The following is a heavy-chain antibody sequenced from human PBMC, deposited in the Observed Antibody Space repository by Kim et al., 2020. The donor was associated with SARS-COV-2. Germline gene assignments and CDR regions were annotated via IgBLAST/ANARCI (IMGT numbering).Heavy chain of an antibody. CDR3: ARGFNVLLWFEDQY. Sequence: ASVKVSCKASGYTFTSYDINWVRQATGQGLEWMGWMNPNSGNTGYAQKFQGRVTMTRNTSISTAYMELSSLRSEDTAVYYCARGFNVLLWFEDQYWGQGTLVTVSS. J-gene: IGHJ4*02. D-gene: IGHD3-10*01. CDR1: GYTFTSYD. V-gene: IGHV1-8*01. CDR2: MNPNSGNT.